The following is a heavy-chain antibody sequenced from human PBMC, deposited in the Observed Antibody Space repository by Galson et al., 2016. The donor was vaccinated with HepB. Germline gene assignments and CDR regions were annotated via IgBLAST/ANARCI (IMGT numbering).Heavy chain of an antibody. D-gene: IGHD5-18*01. CDR1: QFTFVDYS. Sequence: SLRLSCAASQFTFVDYSFNWVRQAPGKGLEWVGFIRSKAFGERLDYAASVKGRFVISRDDSKSIAYLHMSSLETEDTAVYYCTRGDTTMAFDLWGQGTLVTVSS. CDR3: TRGDTTMAFDL. CDR2: IRSKAFGERL. V-gene: IGHV3-49*04. J-gene: IGHJ5*02.